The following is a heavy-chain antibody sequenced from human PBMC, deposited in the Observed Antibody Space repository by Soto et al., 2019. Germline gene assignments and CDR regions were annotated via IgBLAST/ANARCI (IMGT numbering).Heavy chain of an antibody. CDR2: IKQDGSEK. J-gene: IGHJ6*02. D-gene: IGHD3-3*01. V-gene: IGHV3-7*01. Sequence: LRLSCAASGFTFSSYWMSWVRQAPGKGLGWVANIKQDGSEKYYVDSVKGRFTISRDNAKNSLYLQMNSLRAEDTAVYYCARETYDFWSGSLVYGMDVWGQGTTVTVSS. CDR1: GFTFSSYW. CDR3: ARETYDFWSGSLVYGMDV.